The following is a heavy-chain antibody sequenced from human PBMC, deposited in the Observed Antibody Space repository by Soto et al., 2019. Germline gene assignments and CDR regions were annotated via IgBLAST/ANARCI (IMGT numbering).Heavy chain of an antibody. CDR3: ARPHFSSSYYIDY. V-gene: IGHV1-3*01. J-gene: IGHJ4*02. CDR1: GYTFTSYA. Sequence: ASVKVSCKASGYTFTSYAMHWVRQAPGQRLERMGWINAGNGNTKYSQKFQGRVTITRDTSASTAYMELSSLRSEDTAVYYCARPHFSSSYYIDYWGQGTLVTVSS. D-gene: IGHD6-13*01. CDR2: INAGNGNT.